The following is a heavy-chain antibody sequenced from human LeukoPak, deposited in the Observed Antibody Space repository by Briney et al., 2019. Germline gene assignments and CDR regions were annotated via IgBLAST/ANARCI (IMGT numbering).Heavy chain of an antibody. CDR1: GGSISSSSYY. D-gene: IGHD3-10*01. V-gene: IGHV4-39*01. Sequence: DPSETLSLTCTVSGGSISSSSYYWGWIRQPPGKGLEWIGSIYYSGSTYYNPSLKSRVTISVDTSKNQFSLKLSSVTAADTAVYYCASEYGSGSSWGQGTLVTVSS. CDR2: IYYSGST. J-gene: IGHJ4*02. CDR3: ASEYGSGSS.